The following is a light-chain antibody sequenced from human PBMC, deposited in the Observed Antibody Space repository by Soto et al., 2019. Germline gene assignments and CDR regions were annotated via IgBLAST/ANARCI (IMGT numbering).Light chain of an antibody. V-gene: IGKV1-16*02. CDR2: GAS. CDR1: QGITNF. CDR3: QQYHSYPVT. J-gene: IGKJ4*01. Sequence: DIQMTQSPSSLSASVGDTVTITCRASQGITNFLGWFQQKPGKAPRSLISGASSLQSGIPSKFSGSGSETDFTLTISSLQPEDSATYYCQQYHSYPVTFGEGTKVEIK.